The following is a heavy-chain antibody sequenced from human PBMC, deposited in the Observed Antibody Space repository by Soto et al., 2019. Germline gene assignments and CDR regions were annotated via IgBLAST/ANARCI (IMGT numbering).Heavy chain of an antibody. Sequence: QKQLQESGPGLVRPSQSLSRTCTVSRGSFSSGAYYRRWIRQPPWKGLEWIGYIYYSVSTYYNPSLKSRVTISVDTSKSQFSLNLSSLTAADTVVYYCASNRRRKGYGMDVWGQGTKVTV. CDR2: IYYSVST. CDR3: ASNRRRKGYGMDV. CDR1: RGSFSSGAYY. J-gene: IGHJ6*02. V-gene: IGHV4-30-4*01.